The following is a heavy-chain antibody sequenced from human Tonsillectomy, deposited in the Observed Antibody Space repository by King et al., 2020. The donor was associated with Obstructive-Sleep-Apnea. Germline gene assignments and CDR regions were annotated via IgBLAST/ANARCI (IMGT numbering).Heavy chain of an antibody. V-gene: IGHV3-30-3*01. J-gene: IGHJ4*02. CDR3: ASRTYCSSTSCSDY. Sequence: VQLVESGGGVVQPGRSLRLSCAASGFTFSSYAMHWVRQAPGKGLEWVAVISYDGSNKYYADSVKGRFTISRDISKNTLYLQMNSLRAEDTAVYYCASRTYCSSTSCSDYWGQGTLVTVSS. D-gene: IGHD2-2*01. CDR2: ISYDGSNK. CDR1: GFTFSSYA.